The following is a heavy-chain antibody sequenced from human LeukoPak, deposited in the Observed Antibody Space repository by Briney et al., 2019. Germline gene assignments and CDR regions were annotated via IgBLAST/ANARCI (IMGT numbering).Heavy chain of an antibody. D-gene: IGHD3-3*01. Sequence: GGSLRLSCAASGFTFSSYGMHWVRQAPGKGLEWVAVIWYDGSNKYYADSVKGRFTISRDNSKNTLYLQMNSLRAEDTAVYYCARDWFPVGYYDFWSGYRAYNWFDPWGQGTLVTVSS. CDR3: ARDWFPVGYYDFWSGYRAYNWFDP. CDR2: IWYDGSNK. CDR1: GFTFSSYG. J-gene: IGHJ5*02. V-gene: IGHV3-33*01.